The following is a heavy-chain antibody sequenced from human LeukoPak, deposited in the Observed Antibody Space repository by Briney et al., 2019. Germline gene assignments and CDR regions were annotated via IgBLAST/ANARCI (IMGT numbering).Heavy chain of an antibody. CDR2: ISWNSGSI. Sequence: GGSLRLSCAASGFTFDDYAMHWVRQAPGKGLEWVSGISWNSGSIGYADSVKGRFTISRDNAKNSLYLQMNSPRAEDTALYYCAKALVPATALGLYYFDYWGQGTLVTVSS. CDR3: AKALVPATALGLYYFDY. D-gene: IGHD2-2*01. J-gene: IGHJ4*02. V-gene: IGHV3-9*01. CDR1: GFTFDDYA.